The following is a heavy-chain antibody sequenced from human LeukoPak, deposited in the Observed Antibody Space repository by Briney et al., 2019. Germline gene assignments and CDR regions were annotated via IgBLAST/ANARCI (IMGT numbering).Heavy chain of an antibody. J-gene: IGHJ3*02. V-gene: IGHV1-46*01. CDR2: INPSGGST. CDR3: ARATWYGGNPSGAFDI. D-gene: IGHD4/OR15-4a*01. Sequence: ASVKVSCKGSGYTFTNYHLHWVRQAPGQGLEWMAIINPSGGSTSYAQKFQDRVTMTRDTSTSTVYMELNSLRSEDTAVYYCARATWYGGNPSGAFDIWGQGTMVTVSS. CDR1: GYTFTNYH.